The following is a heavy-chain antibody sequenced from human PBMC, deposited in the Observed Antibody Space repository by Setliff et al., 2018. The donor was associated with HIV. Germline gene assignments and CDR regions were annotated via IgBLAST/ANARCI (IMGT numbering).Heavy chain of an antibody. CDR3: ARGYAFDI. CDR1: GGSFSGYY. CDR2: INHSGST. J-gene: IGHJ3*02. Sequence: KPSETLSLTCAVYGGSFSGYYWSWIRQPPGKGLEWIGEINHSGSTYYNPSLRSRVTISVDTSKNQFSLRLSSVTAADTAVFYCARGYAFDIWGQGTMVTVSS. V-gene: IGHV4-34*01.